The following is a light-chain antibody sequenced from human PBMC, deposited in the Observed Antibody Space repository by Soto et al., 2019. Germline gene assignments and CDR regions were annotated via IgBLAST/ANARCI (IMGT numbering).Light chain of an antibody. V-gene: IGKV1-39*01. J-gene: IGKJ3*01. Sequence: DIQLTQSPSSLSASVGDRVTITCRASQSITSFLSWYQHKPGKAPKLLIYGASSLHRGVPSRFSGSGSGTDFTLTISSLQPVDFATYYCIQTSRAPFTFGPGTTVELK. CDR2: GAS. CDR3: IQTSRAPFT. CDR1: QSITSF.